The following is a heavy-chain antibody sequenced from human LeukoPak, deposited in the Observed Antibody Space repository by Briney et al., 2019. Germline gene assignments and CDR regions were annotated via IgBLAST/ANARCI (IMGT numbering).Heavy chain of an antibody. CDR3: AAGSGWKPYYYYYYMDV. CDR1: GFTFSSYS. D-gene: IGHD6-19*01. Sequence: GGSLGLSCAASGFTFSSYSMNWVRQAPGRGLEWVSAINGIGGSTYYADSVKGRFIISRGNSKNTVYLQMNSLRGEDTAVYYCAAGSGWKPYYYYYYMDVWGKGTTVTVSS. CDR2: INGIGGST. V-gene: IGHV3-23*01. J-gene: IGHJ6*03.